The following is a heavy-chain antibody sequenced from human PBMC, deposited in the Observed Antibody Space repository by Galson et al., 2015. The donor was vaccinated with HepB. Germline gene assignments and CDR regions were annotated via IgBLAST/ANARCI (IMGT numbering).Heavy chain of an antibody. CDR3: VKDATAAAGTVY. CDR2: ISSNGGST. V-gene: IGHV3-64D*06. Sequence: SLRLSCAASGFTFSSYGMHWVRQAPGKGLEYVSAISSNGGSTYYADSVKGRFTISRDNSKNTLYLQMSSLRAEDTAVYYCVKDATAAAGTVYWGQGTLVTVSS. D-gene: IGHD6-13*01. CDR1: GFTFSSYG. J-gene: IGHJ4*02.